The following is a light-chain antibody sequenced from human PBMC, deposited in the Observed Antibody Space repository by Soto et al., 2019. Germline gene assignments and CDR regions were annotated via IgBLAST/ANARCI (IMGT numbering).Light chain of an antibody. V-gene: IGLV4-69*01. CDR2: LDSDGSH. CDR1: SGHSSYA. J-gene: IGLJ2*01. Sequence: QSVLTQSPSASASLGASVTLTCTLSSGHSSYAIAWHQQQPEKGPRYLMKLDSDGSHNKGDGIPDRFSGSSSGADRYLTISSLKSEDEADYYCQTWGTCMKVVFGGGTKLTVL. CDR3: QTWGTCMKVV.